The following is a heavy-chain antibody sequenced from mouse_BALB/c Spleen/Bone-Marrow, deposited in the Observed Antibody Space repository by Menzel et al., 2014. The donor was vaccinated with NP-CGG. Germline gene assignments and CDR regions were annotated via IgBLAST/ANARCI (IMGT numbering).Heavy chain of an antibody. CDR2: IWADGST. V-gene: IGHV2-9*02. J-gene: IGHJ2*01. D-gene: IGHD1-2*01. CDR3: ARSHYPYYFDY. CDR1: GFSLTSYG. Sequence: ESGPGLVAPSQSLSITCTVPGFSLTSYGVHWVRQPPGKGLEWLGVIWADGSTNYNSALMSRLSISKGNSKSQVFLKMNSLQTDDTAMYYCARSHYPYYFDYWGQGTTLTVSS.